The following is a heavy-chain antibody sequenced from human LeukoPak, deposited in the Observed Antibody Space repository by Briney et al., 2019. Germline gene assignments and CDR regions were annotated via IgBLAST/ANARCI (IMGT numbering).Heavy chain of an antibody. J-gene: IGHJ6*02. D-gene: IGHD6-13*01. V-gene: IGHV3-23*01. Sequence: PGGSLRLSCAASGFTLSSYAMSWVRQAPGKGLEWVSAISGSGGSTYYADSVKGRFTISRDNSKNTLYLQMNSLRAEDTAVYYCALLGPAAARYYYYGMDVWGQGTTVTVSS. CDR3: ALLGPAAARYYYYGMDV. CDR1: GFTLSSYA. CDR2: ISGSGGST.